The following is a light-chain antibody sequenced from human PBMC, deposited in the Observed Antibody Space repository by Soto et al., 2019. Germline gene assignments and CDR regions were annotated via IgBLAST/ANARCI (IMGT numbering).Light chain of an antibody. J-gene: IGKJ4*02. CDR1: RKIGSSN. Sequence: EIALSQSPGTLSLSPGERATLSCRAGRKIGSSNLAWYQQKPGQAPSLLIYGASTRATGIPVRFSGSGSGTEFTLTISSLQSEDYALYYCQQHNNWPWTFGGGTKVDI. CDR2: GAS. V-gene: IGKV3-15*01. CDR3: QQHNNWPWT.